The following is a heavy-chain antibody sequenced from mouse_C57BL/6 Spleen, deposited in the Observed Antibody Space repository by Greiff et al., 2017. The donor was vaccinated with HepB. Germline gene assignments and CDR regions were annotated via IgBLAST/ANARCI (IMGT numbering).Heavy chain of an antibody. CDR2: VNSGSGGT. V-gene: IGHV1-54*01. CDR3: ASGIYYGNHGAMDY. J-gene: IGHJ4*01. D-gene: IGHD2-1*01. Sequence: QVQLQQSGAELVRPGTSVKVSCKASGYAFTNYLIEWVKQRPGQGLEWIGVVNSGSGGTNYNEKFKGKATLTADKSSSTAYMQLSSLTSEDSAVYFCASGIYYGNHGAMDYWGQGTAVTVSS. CDR1: GYAFTNYL.